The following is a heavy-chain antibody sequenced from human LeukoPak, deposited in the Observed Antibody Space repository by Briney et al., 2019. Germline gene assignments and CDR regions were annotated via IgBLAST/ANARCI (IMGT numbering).Heavy chain of an antibody. D-gene: IGHD4/OR15-4a*01. V-gene: IGHV1-46*01. J-gene: IGHJ4*02. CDR1: GNTFTNHN. CDR3: AREGAAPFRFDD. Sequence: ASVKVSCKASGNTFTNHNMHWGRLAPGQGLEWMGIISPSDGATNYAHKFQGRVTMTRDTSTSTVYMELSSLKSEDTAVYYCAREGAAPFRFDDWGQGTLVTVSS. CDR2: ISPSDGAT.